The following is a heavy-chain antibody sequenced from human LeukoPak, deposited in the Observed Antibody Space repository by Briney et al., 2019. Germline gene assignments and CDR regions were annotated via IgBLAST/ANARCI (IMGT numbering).Heavy chain of an antibody. CDR3: AREGLDY. V-gene: IGHV1-8*01. CDR1: GYTFTNYD. J-gene: IGHJ4*02. CDR2: KNPNSGNS. Sequence: GASVKVSCKASGYTFTNYDINWVRQATGQGLEWMGYKNPNSGNSAYAQKFQGRVTITTDASITTAYMELSGLGSEDTALYYCAREGLDYWGQGTLVTVSS.